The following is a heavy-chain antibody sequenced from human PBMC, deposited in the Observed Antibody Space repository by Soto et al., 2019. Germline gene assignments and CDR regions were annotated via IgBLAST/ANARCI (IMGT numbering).Heavy chain of an antibody. CDR1: GASVSSNSYH. CDR3: AVYKEWGSGYCY. CDR2: QSGDT. D-gene: IGHD3-10*01. Sequence: QVQLQESGPGLVKPSETLSLTCTVSGASVSSNSYHWTWIRQPPGKGLEWIGQSGDTTDNPALKSRITISVDTSKNQFSLALSSVTAADTAVYYCAVYKEWGSGYCYWGQGTLVTVSS. J-gene: IGHJ4*02. V-gene: IGHV4-61*01.